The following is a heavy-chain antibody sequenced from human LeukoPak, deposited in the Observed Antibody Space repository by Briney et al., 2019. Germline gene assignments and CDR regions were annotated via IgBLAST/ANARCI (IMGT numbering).Heavy chain of an antibody. Sequence: GGSLRLSCAASGFTYSSYEMNWVRQDPGKGLEWVSYISSSGSTIYYADSVKGRFTISRDNAKNSLYLQMNSLRAEDTAVYYCARDSYRVVPFDYWGQGTLVTVSS. V-gene: IGHV3-48*03. CDR1: GFTYSSYE. D-gene: IGHD3-3*01. CDR2: ISSSGSTI. CDR3: ARDSYRVVPFDY. J-gene: IGHJ4*02.